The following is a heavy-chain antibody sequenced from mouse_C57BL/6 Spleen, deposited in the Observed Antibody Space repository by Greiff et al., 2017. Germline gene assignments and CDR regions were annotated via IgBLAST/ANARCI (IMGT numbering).Heavy chain of an antibody. CDR3: ARLRDYGWFAY. CDR2: IYPRSGNT. D-gene: IGHD2-4*01. Sequence: VQLKESGAELARPGASVKLSCKASGYTFTSYGISWVKQRTGQGLEWIGEIYPRSGNTYYNEKFKGKATLTADKSSSTAYMELRSLTSEDSAVYFCARLRDYGWFAYWGQGTLVTVSA. V-gene: IGHV1-81*01. CDR1: GYTFTSYG. J-gene: IGHJ3*01.